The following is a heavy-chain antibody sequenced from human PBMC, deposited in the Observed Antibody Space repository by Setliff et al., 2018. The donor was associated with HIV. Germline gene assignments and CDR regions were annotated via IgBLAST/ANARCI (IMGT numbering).Heavy chain of an antibody. J-gene: IGHJ3*02. Sequence: SETLSLTCTVSGASISSHYWSWIRQPPGKGLEWIGYIFYSGNTNYNPSLKSRVTISVDTSKNQFSLKLSSVTAADTAVYYCASPSDQTAGGFDIWGQGTMVTVSS. CDR1: GASISSHY. V-gene: IGHV4-59*11. CDR3: ASPSDQTAGGFDI. D-gene: IGHD2-15*01. CDR2: IFYSGNT.